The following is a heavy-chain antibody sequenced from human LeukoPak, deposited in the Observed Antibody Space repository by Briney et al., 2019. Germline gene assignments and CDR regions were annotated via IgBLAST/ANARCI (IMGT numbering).Heavy chain of an antibody. CDR2: INHSGST. Sequence: SSGTLSLTCAVYGGSFSGYYWSWIRQPPGKGLEWIGEINHSGSTNYNPSLKSRVTISVDTSKNQFSLKLSSVTAADTAVYYCARDHRAAMVRGVISWFDPWGQGTLVTVSS. D-gene: IGHD3-10*01. J-gene: IGHJ5*02. V-gene: IGHV4-34*01. CDR3: ARDHRAAMVRGVISWFDP. CDR1: GGSFSGYY.